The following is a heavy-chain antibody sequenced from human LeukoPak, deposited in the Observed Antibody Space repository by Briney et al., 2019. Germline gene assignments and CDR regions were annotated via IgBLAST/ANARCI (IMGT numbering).Heavy chain of an antibody. CDR2: INPNSGGT. J-gene: IGHJ5*02. CDR1: GYTFTGYY. Sequence: ASVKVSCKASGYTFTGYYMHWVRQAPGQGLEWMGWINPNSGGTNYAQKFQGRVTMTRDTSISTAYMELSSLRSEDTAVYYCARVTGNYWFDPWGQGTLVTVSS. V-gene: IGHV1-2*02. CDR3: ARVTGNYWFDP. D-gene: IGHD1-14*01.